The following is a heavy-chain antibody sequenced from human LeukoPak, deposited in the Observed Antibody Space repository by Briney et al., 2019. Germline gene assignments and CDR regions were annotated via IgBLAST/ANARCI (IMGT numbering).Heavy chain of an antibody. CDR1: GFTFSSYA. CDR3: AKDRGIQQYSSSPFDL. CDR2: VTGSGTST. J-gene: IGHJ2*01. V-gene: IGHV3-23*01. Sequence: GGSLRLSCAASGFTFSSYAMSWVRQAPEKGLEWVSTVTGSGTSTYYADSVKGRFTLSRDNSKNTLYLHMNSLRAEDTAVYYCAKDRGIQQYSSSPFDLWGRGTLVTVSS. D-gene: IGHD6-13*01.